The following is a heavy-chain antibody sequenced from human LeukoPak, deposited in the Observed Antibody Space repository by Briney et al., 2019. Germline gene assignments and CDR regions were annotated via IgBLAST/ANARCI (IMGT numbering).Heavy chain of an antibody. CDR3: ARENHTPRGYCSSTSCSDYYMDV. V-gene: IGHV3-7*01. CDR1: GFTFSSYW. D-gene: IGHD2-2*01. CDR2: IKQDGSEK. Sequence: GGSLRLSCAASGFTFSSYWMSWVRQAPGKGLEWVANIKQDGSEKYYVDSVKGRFTISRDNAKNSLYLQMNSLRAEDTAVYYCARENHTPRGYCSSTSCSDYYMDVWGKGTTVTVSS. J-gene: IGHJ6*03.